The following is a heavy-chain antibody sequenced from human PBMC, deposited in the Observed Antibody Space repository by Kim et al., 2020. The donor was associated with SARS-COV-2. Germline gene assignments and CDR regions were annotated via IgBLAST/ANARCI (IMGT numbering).Heavy chain of an antibody. D-gene: IGHD3-22*01. J-gene: IGHJ4*02. Sequence: SETLSLTCTVSGGSISSGGYYWSWIRQHPGKGLEWIGYIYYSGSTYYNPSLKSRVTISVDTSKNQFSLKLSSVTAADTAVYYCASWARRTWYYYDSSGLGTYYFDYWGQGTLVTVSS. CDR1: GGSISSGGYY. CDR2: IYYSGST. V-gene: IGHV4-31*03. CDR3: ASWARRTWYYYDSSGLGTYYFDY.